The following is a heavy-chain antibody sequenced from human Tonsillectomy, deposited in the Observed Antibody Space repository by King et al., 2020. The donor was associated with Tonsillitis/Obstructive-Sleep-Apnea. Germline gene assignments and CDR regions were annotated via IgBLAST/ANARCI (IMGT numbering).Heavy chain of an antibody. J-gene: IGHJ3*02. V-gene: IGHV5-51*03. Sequence: QLVQSGAEVEKPGESLKISCKGSGYSFTNYWIGWVRQVPGKGLEWMGIIYPGDSDTRYSPSFQDQVIISADRSTSTAYLQWSSLKASDTAMYYCARPLRGPNGAFDIWGQGTLVTVSS. CDR1: GYSFTNYW. CDR2: IYPGDSDT. CDR3: ARPLRGPNGAFDI.